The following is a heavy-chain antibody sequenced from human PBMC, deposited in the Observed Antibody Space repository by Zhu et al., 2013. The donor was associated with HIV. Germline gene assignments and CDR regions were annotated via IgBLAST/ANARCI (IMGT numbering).Heavy chain of an antibody. CDR1: GYTFTSYG. Sequence: QVQLVQSGAEVKKPGASVKVSCKASGYTFTSYGISWVRQAPGQGLEWMGWISAYNGNTNYAQKLQGRVTMTTDTSTSTAYMELRSLRSDDTAVYYCGGWSGYTDYYYYGMDVWGQGTNGHRLL. CDR3: GGWSGYTDYYYYGMDV. J-gene: IGHJ6*02. V-gene: IGHV1-18*04. D-gene: IGHD3-3*01. CDR2: ISAYNGNT.